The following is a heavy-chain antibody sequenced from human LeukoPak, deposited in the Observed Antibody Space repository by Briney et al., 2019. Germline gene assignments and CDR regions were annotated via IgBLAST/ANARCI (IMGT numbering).Heavy chain of an antibody. V-gene: IGHV3-7*01. CDR1: GFTVSRKY. CDR3: ARVEYSGWNLEY. D-gene: IGHD5-12*01. Sequence: GGSLRLSCAASGFTVSRKYMSWVRQAPGKGLEWVANINQGGSVQYYMDSVKGRFTISRDDAKNSLYVQMNILRDEDTAVYYCARVEYSGWNLEYWGQGTLVTVSS. J-gene: IGHJ4*02. CDR2: INQGGSVQ.